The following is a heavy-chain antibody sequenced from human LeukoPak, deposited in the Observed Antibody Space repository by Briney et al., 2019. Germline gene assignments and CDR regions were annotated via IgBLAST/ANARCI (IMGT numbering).Heavy chain of an antibody. CDR3: ARRDGDNDRGFDY. Sequence: PGTSLRLSCAASGFTFSSYGMHWVRQAPGKGLDWVAVICYDGSKKYYADSVKGRFTISRDNSKNTLYLQMNSLRAEDTAVYYCARRDGDNDRGFDYWGQGTLVTVSS. CDR2: ICYDGSKK. CDR1: GFTFSSYG. J-gene: IGHJ4*02. D-gene: IGHD4-23*01. V-gene: IGHV3-33*01.